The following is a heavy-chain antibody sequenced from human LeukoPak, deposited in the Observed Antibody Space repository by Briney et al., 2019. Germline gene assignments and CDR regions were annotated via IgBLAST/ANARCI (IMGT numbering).Heavy chain of an antibody. CDR1: GYTFTSYG. V-gene: IGHV1-18*01. CDR2: ISAYNGNT. CDR3: ARAGPLGDSSSWYFY. J-gene: IGHJ4*02. D-gene: IGHD6-13*01. Sequence: GASVKVSCKASGYTFTSYGISWVRQAPGQWLEWMGWISAYNGNTNYAQKLQGRVTMTTDTSTSTAYMELRSLRSDDTAVYYCARAGPLGDSSSWYFYSGQGTLVTVSS.